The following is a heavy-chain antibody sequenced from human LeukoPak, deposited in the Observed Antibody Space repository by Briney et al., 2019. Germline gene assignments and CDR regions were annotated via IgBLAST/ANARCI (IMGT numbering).Heavy chain of an antibody. CDR2: IYSGGST. CDR3: ARPRVYNYGMDV. Sequence: GGSLRLSCAASGFTVSSNYMSWVRQAPGKGLEWVSVIYSGGSTYYADSVKGRFTISRDNSKNTLYLQMNSLRAEDTAGYYCARPRVYNYGMDVWGQGTTVTVSS. D-gene: IGHD6-13*01. J-gene: IGHJ6*02. CDR1: GFTVSSNY. V-gene: IGHV3-53*01.